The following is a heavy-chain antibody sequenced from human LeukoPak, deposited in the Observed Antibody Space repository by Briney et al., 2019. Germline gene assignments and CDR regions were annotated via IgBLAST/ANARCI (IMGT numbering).Heavy chain of an antibody. J-gene: IGHJ4*02. D-gene: IGHD4-23*01. CDR3: ARGLMTTVARYFDY. V-gene: IGHV3-30-3*01. CDR2: ISYDGSKK. Sequence: GGSLRLSCAASGFTFSSYAMHWVRQAPGKGLEWVAVISYDGSKKYYADSVKGRFTISRDNSKNTLYLQMNSLRAEDTAVYYCARGLMTTVARYFDYWGQGTLVTVSS. CDR1: GFTFSSYA.